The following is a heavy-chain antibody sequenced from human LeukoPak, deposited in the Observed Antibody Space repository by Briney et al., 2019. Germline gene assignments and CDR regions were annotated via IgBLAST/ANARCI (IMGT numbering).Heavy chain of an antibody. CDR2: IYTSGST. CDR3: AICSTSCPSTFDY. D-gene: IGHD2-2*01. CDR1: GGSINNYY. V-gene: IGHV4-4*07. Sequence: SETLSLTCTVSGGSINNYYWSWIRQPAGKGLEWIGRIYTSGSTNYNPSLKSRVTMSVDTSKNQFSLKLSSVTAADTAVYYCAICSTSCPSTFDYWGQGTLVTVSS. J-gene: IGHJ4*02.